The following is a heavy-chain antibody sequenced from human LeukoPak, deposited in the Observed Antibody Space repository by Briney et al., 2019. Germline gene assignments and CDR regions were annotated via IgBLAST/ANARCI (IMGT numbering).Heavy chain of an antibody. Sequence: GGSLSLTCAVSGFTLTNYAVHWVRQAPGKGLEWLAVMSNDGKDKHVADSVKGRFSVSRYVSSDTLYLQMDSLRAEDTAVYFCAREGHSDLSTGYSPVEYYDYCMDVWASGSTVTVSS. V-gene: IGHV3-30*04. J-gene: IGHJ6*03. CDR2: MSNDGKDK. CDR3: AREGHSDLSTGYSPVEYYDYCMDV. CDR1: GFTLTNYA. D-gene: IGHD3-9*01.